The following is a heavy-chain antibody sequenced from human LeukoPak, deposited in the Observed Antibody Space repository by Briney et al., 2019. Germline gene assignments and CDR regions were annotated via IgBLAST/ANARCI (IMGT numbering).Heavy chain of an antibody. J-gene: IGHJ4*02. D-gene: IGHD2-15*01. CDR3: AKSIGGVVVVAADY. V-gene: IGHV3-23*01. Sequence: GGSLRLSCAASGCTFSTYAMTWVRQAPGKGLEWVSVISGSGGSTYYADSVKGRFTLSRDNSQNTLYLQMNSLRAEDTAVYYCAKSIGGVVVVAADYWGQGTLVTVSS. CDR1: GCTFSTYA. CDR2: ISGSGGST.